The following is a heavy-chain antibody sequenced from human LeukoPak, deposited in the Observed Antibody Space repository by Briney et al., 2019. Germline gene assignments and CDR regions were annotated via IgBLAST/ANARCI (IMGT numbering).Heavy chain of an antibody. J-gene: IGHJ4*02. D-gene: IGHD3-9*01. CDR1: GGSISSSNW. Sequence: PSETLSLTCAVSGGSISSSNWWSWVRQPPGKGLEWIGEIYHSGSTNYNPSLKSRVTISVDKSKNQFSLKLSSVTAADTAVYYCARARRYYDILTGYYLDYWGQGTLVTVSS. CDR2: IYHSGST. V-gene: IGHV4-4*02. CDR3: ARARRYYDILTGYYLDY.